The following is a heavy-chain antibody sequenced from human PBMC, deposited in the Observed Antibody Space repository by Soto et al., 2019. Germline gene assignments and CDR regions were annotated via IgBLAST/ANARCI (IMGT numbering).Heavy chain of an antibody. CDR1: GFTFSSYA. V-gene: IGHV3-23*01. Sequence: GGSLRLSCAASGFTFSSYAMSWVRQAPGKGLEWVSAISGSGGGTYYADSVKGRFTISRDNSKNTLYLQMNSLRAEDTAVYYCAKDPYYYDSSGHDYWGQGTLVTVSS. D-gene: IGHD3-22*01. J-gene: IGHJ4*02. CDR2: ISGSGGGT. CDR3: AKDPYYYDSSGHDY.